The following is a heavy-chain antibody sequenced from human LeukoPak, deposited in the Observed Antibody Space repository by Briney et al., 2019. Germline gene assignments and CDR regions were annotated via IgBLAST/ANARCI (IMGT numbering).Heavy chain of an antibody. CDR1: GGSISSSSYY. V-gene: IGHV4-39*07. CDR2: IYYSGST. J-gene: IGHJ4*02. CDR3: ARRGYSGYESPLIFDY. Sequence: SETLSLTCTVSGGSISSSSYYWGWIRQPPGKGLEWIGSIYYSGSTYYNPSLKSRVTISVDTSKNQFSLKLSSVTAADTAVYYCARRGYSGYESPLIFDYWGQGTLVTVSS. D-gene: IGHD5-12*01.